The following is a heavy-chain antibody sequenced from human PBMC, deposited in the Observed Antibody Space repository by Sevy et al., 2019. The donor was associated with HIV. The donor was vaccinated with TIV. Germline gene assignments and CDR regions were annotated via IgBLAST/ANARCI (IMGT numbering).Heavy chain of an antibody. V-gene: IGHV1-18*01. Sequence: ASVKVSCKVFGFNFDTYSISWVRQAPGQGPEWMGWISPYNGNTKYAHKLQARITMTTDTSTATVYMELKSLISDDTAVYYCARVGFGVALYGMDVWGRGTAVTVSS. CDR3: ARVGFGVALYGMDV. CDR2: ISPYNGNT. D-gene: IGHD3-3*01. CDR1: GFNFDTYS. J-gene: IGHJ6*02.